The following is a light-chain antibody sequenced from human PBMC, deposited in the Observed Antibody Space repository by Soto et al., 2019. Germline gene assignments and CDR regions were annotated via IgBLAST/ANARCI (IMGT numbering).Light chain of an antibody. CDR1: SSNIGSKT. CDR2: SNN. V-gene: IGLV1-44*01. J-gene: IGLJ2*01. Sequence: QSVLTQPPSASGTPGQRVTISCSGSSSNIGSKTVNWYQQLPGTAPKLLIYSNNQRPSGVPDRFSGSKSGTSASLAISGLQSEDEADYYCAAWDDSLNGVVFGGATNLTVL. CDR3: AAWDDSLNGVV.